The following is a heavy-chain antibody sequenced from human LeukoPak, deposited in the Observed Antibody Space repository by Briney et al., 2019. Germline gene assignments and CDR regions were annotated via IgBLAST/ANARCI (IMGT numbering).Heavy chain of an antibody. CDR1: GFTFSTYI. Sequence: TGGSLRLSCAAFGFTFSTYIMNWVRQAPGKGLEWISYISSGSSTIHYADSVEGRFTISRDNAKNSLYLQMNSLRDEDTAVYYCARDYGYSSSFDYWGQGTLVTVSS. J-gene: IGHJ4*02. D-gene: IGHD6-19*01. V-gene: IGHV3-48*02. CDR2: ISSGSSTI. CDR3: ARDYGYSSSFDY.